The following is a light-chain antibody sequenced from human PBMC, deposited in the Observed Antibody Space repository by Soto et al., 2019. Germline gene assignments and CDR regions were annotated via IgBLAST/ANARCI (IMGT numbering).Light chain of an antibody. Sequence: EIVLTQSPGSLSLSPGQRATLSCRASQSVDTTFFVWYQKKPGQAPRLLIYGASKRATGIPDRLSGSGSGTDFTLIISRLEPEDFAVYYCQQYMSSVTFGQGTKVEIK. CDR3: QQYMSSVT. J-gene: IGKJ1*01. CDR1: QSVDTTF. CDR2: GAS. V-gene: IGKV3-20*01.